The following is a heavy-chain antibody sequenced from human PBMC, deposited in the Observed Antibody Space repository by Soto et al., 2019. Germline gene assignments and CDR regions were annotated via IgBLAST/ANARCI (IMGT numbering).Heavy chain of an antibody. J-gene: IGHJ4*02. V-gene: IGHV3-11*01. CDR1: GFTFNDYY. CDR3: ARGWRYDFWSGYFEF. CDR2: ISISGSNI. Sequence: VQLVESGGGLVKPGGSLRLPCAASGFTFNDYYMTWIRQAPGKGLEWISYISISGSNIHYADSVKGRFTISRDNAKKSLYLQMDSLRAEDTAVYFCARGWRYDFWSGYFEFWGQGALVTVSS. D-gene: IGHD3-3*01.